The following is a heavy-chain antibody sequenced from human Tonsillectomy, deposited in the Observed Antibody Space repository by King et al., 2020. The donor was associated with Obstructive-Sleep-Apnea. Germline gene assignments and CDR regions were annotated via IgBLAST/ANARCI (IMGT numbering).Heavy chain of an antibody. V-gene: IGHV3-21*01. CDR3: ARDSSYTATFDY. CDR2: ISSSSSYI. CDR1: GFTFSSYS. Sequence: EVQLVESGGGLVKPGGSLRLSCAASGFTFSSYSMNWVRQAPGKGLEWVSSISSSSSYIYYADSVTGRFTITRDNAKNSLYLQMNSLRAEDTAVYYCARDSSYTATFDYWGQGTLVTVSS. D-gene: IGHD5-18*01. J-gene: IGHJ4*02.